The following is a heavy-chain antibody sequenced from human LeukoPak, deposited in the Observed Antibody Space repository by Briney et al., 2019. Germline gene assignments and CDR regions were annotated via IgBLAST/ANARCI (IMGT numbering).Heavy chain of an antibody. D-gene: IGHD3-22*01. V-gene: IGHV4-59*08. J-gene: IGHJ4*02. CDR2: IYHSGST. CDR1: GVSITSYY. Sequence: SETLSLTCTVSGVSITSYYWSWIRQPPGKGLEWIGSIYHSGSTNDNPSLKSRVTSSVDTSKNQFSLKLSSVTAADTAVYYCARRGYYYDSSHYYYFDYWGQGTLVTVSS. CDR3: ARRGYYYDSSHYYYFDY.